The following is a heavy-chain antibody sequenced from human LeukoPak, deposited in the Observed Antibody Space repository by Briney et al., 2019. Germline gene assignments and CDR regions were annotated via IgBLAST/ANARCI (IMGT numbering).Heavy chain of an antibody. J-gene: IGHJ4*02. V-gene: IGHV4-30-4*08. CDR3: DRDLRRSGPAAYFDY. D-gene: IGHD2-2*01. Sequence: SETLSLTCTVSGGSISSGDYYWSWIRQPPGKGLEWIGYIYYSGSTYYNPSLKSRVTISVDTSKNQFSLKLSSVTAADTAVYYCDRDLRRSGPAAYFDYWGQGTLVTVSS. CDR2: IYYSGST. CDR1: GGSISSGDYY.